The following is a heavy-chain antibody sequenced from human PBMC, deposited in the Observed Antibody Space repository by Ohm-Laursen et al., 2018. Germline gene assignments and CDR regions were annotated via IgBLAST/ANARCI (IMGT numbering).Heavy chain of an antibody. J-gene: IGHJ4*02. CDR3: AKDGPGYSSSWTGGFDY. CDR2: INSIGSTI. D-gene: IGHD6-13*01. V-gene: IGHV3-11*01. CDR1: GVTFTDYY. Sequence: SLRLSCTASGVTFTDYYMTWIRQAPGKGLEWVSYINSIGSTIFYADSVKGRFTISRDNAKNSLYLQMNSLRAEDTALYYCAKDGPGYSSSWTGGFDYWGQGTLVTVSS.